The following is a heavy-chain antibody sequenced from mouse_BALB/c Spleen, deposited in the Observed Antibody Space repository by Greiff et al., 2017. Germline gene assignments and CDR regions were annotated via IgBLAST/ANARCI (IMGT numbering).Heavy chain of an antibody. D-gene: IGHD1-1*01. CDR1: GFTFSSFG. V-gene: IGHV5-17*02. Sequence: EVKLMESGGGLVQPGGSRKLSCAASGFTFSSFGMHWVRQAPEKGLEWVAYISSGSSTIYYADTVKGRFTISRDNPKNTLFLQMTSLRSEDTAMYYCARSFYYDSSYDAMDYWGQGTSVTVSS. CDR3: ARSFYYDSSYDAMDY. J-gene: IGHJ4*01. CDR2: ISSGSSTI.